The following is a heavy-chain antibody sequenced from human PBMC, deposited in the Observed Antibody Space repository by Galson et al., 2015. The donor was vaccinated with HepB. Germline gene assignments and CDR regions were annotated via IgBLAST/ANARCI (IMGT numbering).Heavy chain of an antibody. Sequence: TLSLTCTVSGGSISSGGYYWSWIRQHPGKGLEWIGYIYYSGSTYYNPSLKSRVTISVDTSKNQFSLKLSSVTAADTAVYYCARGSGYYISALIAFDIWGQGTMVTVSS. CDR2: IYYSGST. J-gene: IGHJ3*02. V-gene: IGHV4-31*03. D-gene: IGHD3-3*01. CDR3: ARGSGYYISALIAFDI. CDR1: GGSISSGGYY.